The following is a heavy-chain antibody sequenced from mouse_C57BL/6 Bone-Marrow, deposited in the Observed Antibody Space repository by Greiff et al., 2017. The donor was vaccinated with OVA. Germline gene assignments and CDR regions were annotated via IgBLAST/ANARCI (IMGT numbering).Heavy chain of an antibody. V-gene: IGHV1-64*01. CDR1: GYTFTSYW. CDR3: AREGPFLAY. CDR2: IHPNGGST. Sequence: QVQLKQPGAELVKPGASVKLSCKASGYTFTSYWMPWVQQRPGQGLEWIGMIHPNGGSTNYNEKFKSKATLTVDKSSSTAYMQLSSLTSEDSAVYCCAREGPFLAYWGQGTLVTVSA. J-gene: IGHJ3*01.